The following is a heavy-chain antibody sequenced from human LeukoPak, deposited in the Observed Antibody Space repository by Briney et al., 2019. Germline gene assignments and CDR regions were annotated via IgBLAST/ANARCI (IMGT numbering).Heavy chain of an antibody. D-gene: IGHD5-24*01. Sequence: PSETLSLTCAVYGGSFSGYYWSWIRQPPGKGLERIGEINHSGSTNYHPSLKRRVTISVDTSKNQCSLKLSSLTAAHTAVYYCARHLDGYNYYYYYYMDVWGKGTTVTVSS. CDR2: INHSGST. CDR3: ARHLDGYNYYYYYYMDV. J-gene: IGHJ6*03. CDR1: GGSFSGYY. V-gene: IGHV4-34*01.